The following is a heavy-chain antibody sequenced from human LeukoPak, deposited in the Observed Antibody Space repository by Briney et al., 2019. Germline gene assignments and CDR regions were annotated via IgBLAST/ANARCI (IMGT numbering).Heavy chain of an antibody. D-gene: IGHD3-3*01. J-gene: IGHJ4*02. CDR3: VSGFLQWLY. Sequence: GGSLRLSCAASGFSFSSYWMSWVRQAPGKGLEWVANINPDGSNMLYVDSVRGRFTISRDNAKDSLYLQMNNLRAEDTAVYFCVSGFLQWLYWGQGTLVTVSS. CDR1: GFSFSSYW. V-gene: IGHV3-7*01. CDR2: INPDGSNM.